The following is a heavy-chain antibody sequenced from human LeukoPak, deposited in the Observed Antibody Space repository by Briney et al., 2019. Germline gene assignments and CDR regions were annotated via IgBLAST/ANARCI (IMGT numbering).Heavy chain of an antibody. CDR1: GGSISGYY. D-gene: IGHD5-12*01. J-gene: IGHJ6*02. CDR3: ASVPATPYYYYGMDV. Sequence: PSETLSLTCAVSGGSISGYYWSWIRQPPGKGLEWIGYIYYSGSTNYNPSLKSRVTISVDTSKNQFSLKLSSVTAADTAVYYCASVPATPYYYYGMDVWGQGTTVTVSS. V-gene: IGHV4-59*08. CDR2: IYYSGST.